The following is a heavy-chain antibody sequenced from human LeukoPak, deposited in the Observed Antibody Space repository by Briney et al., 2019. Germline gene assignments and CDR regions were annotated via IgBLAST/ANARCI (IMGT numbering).Heavy chain of an antibody. V-gene: IGHV3-23*01. CDR3: AKVVAAAGGYYFDY. CDR1: GFTFSSYA. D-gene: IGHD6-13*01. Sequence: PGGSLRLSCAASGFTFSSYAMSWVRQAPGKGLEWVSAISDNGGSTYYADSVKGRFTISRDNSKNTLYLQMNSLRAEDTAVYYCAKVVAAAGGYYFDYWGQGTLVTVSS. CDR2: ISDNGGST. J-gene: IGHJ4*02.